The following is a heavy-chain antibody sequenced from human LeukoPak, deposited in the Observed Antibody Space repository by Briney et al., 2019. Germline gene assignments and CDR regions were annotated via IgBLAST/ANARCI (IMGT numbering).Heavy chain of an antibody. V-gene: IGHV1-2*02. CDR2: INPNSGGT. Sequence: ASVKVSCKASGYTFTGYYMHWVRQAPGQGLEWMGWINPNSGGTNYAQKFQGRVTMTRDTSISTAYMELSRLRSDDTAVYYCATNYGSGSYYTYYFDYWGQGTLVTVSS. J-gene: IGHJ4*02. CDR1: GYTFTGYY. D-gene: IGHD3-10*01. CDR3: ATNYGSGSYYTYYFDY.